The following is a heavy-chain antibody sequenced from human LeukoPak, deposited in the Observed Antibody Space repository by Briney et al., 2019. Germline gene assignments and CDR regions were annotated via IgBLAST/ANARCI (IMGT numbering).Heavy chain of an antibody. CDR2: ISGSGGST. CDR1: GFTVSSNY. J-gene: IGHJ4*02. Sequence: GGSLRLSCAASGFTVSSNYMSWVRQAPGKGLEWVSAISGSGGSTYYADSVKGRFTISRDNSKNTLYLQMNSLRAEDTAVYYCAKDMMVVVVVAATGFDYWGQGTLVTVSS. V-gene: IGHV3-23*01. CDR3: AKDMMVVVVVAATGFDY. D-gene: IGHD2-15*01.